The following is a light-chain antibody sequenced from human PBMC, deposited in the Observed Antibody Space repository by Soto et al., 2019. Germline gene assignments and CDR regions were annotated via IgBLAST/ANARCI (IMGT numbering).Light chain of an antibody. CDR1: QAISHY. V-gene: IGKV1-17*03. CDR3: LQHNTYPLS. J-gene: IGKJ4*01. Sequence: DLPMTQSPSAMSASVGDRVTITCRASQAISHYLAWFHQRPGEVPKRLIYGASTLQSGVPSRFSGSGSGTEFTLTISSLQPEDFGTYYCLQHNTYPLSFGGGTQVE. CDR2: GAS.